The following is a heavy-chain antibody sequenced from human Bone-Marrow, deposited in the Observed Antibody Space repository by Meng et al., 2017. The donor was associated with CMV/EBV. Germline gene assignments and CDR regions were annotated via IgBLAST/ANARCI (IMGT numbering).Heavy chain of an antibody. J-gene: IGHJ4*02. Sequence: ASVKVSCKASGYTFTGYYMHWVRQAPGQGLEWMGWINPNGGTTAYAQKFQGRVTMTRDTSISTAYMELSRLRSDDTAVYYCAREASCSSTSCYTMVYFDYWGQGTLVTVSS. CDR1: GYTFTGYY. D-gene: IGHD2-2*02. CDR3: AREASCSSTSCYTMVYFDY. CDR2: INPNGGTT. V-gene: IGHV1-2*02.